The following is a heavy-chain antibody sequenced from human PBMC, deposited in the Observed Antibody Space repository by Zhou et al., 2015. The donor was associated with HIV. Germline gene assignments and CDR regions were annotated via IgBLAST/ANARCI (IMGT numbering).Heavy chain of an antibody. V-gene: IGHV1-69*06. CDR3: AREGWGSWYFDL. D-gene: IGHD7-27*01. J-gene: IGHJ2*01. CDR1: GGIFSAYP. CDR2: IVPFFGPA. Sequence: QVQLVQSGAEVKTPGSSVKVSCTASGGIFSAYPIGWVRQTPGQGLEWMGGIVPFFGPANYAQKFQGRATITADKSTNTVYMELSSLRSDDTAAYYCAREGWGSWYFDLWGRGTLVRVSS.